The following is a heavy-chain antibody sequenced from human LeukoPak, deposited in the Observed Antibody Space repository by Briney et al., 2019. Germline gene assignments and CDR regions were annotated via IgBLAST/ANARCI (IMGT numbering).Heavy chain of an antibody. D-gene: IGHD3-9*01. CDR3: VKDHGWLLYS. Sequence: GASVKVSCKASGYTFTSYYMHWVRQAPGQGLEWMGIINPSGGSTSYAQKFQGRVTMTRDMSTSTVYMELSSLRADDTAVYYCVKDHGWLLYSWGQGTLVTVSS. J-gene: IGHJ4*02. CDR2: INPSGGST. CDR1: GYTFTSYY. V-gene: IGHV1-46*01.